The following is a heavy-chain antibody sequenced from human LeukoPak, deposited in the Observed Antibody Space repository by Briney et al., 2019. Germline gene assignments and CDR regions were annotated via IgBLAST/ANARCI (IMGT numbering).Heavy chain of an antibody. V-gene: IGHV3-30*02. Sequence: GGSLRLSCAASGFTFSSYGMHWVRQAPGKGLEWVAFIRYDGSNKYYADSVKGRFTISRDNSKNTLYLQMNSLRAEDMALYYCAKGGIAVAGTWFDPWGQGTLVTVSS. CDR3: AKGGIAVAGTWFDP. CDR2: IRYDGSNK. D-gene: IGHD6-19*01. CDR1: GFTFSSYG. J-gene: IGHJ5*02.